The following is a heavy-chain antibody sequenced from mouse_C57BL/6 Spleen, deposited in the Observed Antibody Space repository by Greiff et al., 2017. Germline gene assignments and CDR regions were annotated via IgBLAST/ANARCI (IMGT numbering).Heavy chain of an antibody. CDR2: IYPGSGNT. CDR3: ATYYGSSYGFAY. J-gene: IGHJ3*01. CDR1: GYTFTDYY. V-gene: IGHV1-76*01. Sequence: QVQLQQSGAELVRPGASVKLSCKASGYTFTDYYINWVKQRPGQGLEWIARIYPGSGNTYYNEKFKGKATLTAEKSSSTAYMQLSSLTSEDSAVYFCATYYGSSYGFAYWGQGTLVTVSA. D-gene: IGHD1-1*01.